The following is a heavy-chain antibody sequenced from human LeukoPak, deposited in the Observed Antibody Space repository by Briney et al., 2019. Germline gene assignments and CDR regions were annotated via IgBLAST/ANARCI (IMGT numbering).Heavy chain of an antibody. Sequence: ASVKVSCEASGYTFTSYYMHWVRQAPGQGLEWMGIINPSGGSTSCAQKFQGRVTMTRDMSTSTVYMELSSLRSEDTAVYYCARGSGRDGFDYWGQGTLVTVSS. D-gene: IGHD5-24*01. CDR1: GYTFTSYY. V-gene: IGHV1-46*01. CDR3: ARGSGRDGFDY. J-gene: IGHJ4*02. CDR2: INPSGGST.